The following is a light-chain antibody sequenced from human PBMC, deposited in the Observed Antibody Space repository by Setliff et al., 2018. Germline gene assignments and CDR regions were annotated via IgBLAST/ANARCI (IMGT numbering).Light chain of an antibody. CDR2: QVT. CDR1: SIDIGNYNY. J-gene: IGLJ1*01. V-gene: IGLV2-8*01. CDR3: SAYGGSNNYGV. Sequence: QPVLTQPPSASGSPGQSVTISCTGASIDIGNYNYVSWYQHHPGKAPKLIIYQVTKRPSGVPDRFSGSKSANTASLTVSGLQAEDEADYYCSAYGGSNNYGVFGTGTKVTVL.